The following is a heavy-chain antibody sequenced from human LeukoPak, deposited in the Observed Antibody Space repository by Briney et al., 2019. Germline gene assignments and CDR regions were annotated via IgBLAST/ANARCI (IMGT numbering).Heavy chain of an antibody. Sequence: PGGSLRLSCAASGFTFSSYAMHWVRQAPGKGLEWVAVISYDGSNKYYADSVKGRFTISRDNSKNTLYLQMNSLRAEDTAVYYCVRDEYDIVVVTAMIDYWGQGTLVTVSS. D-gene: IGHD2-21*02. CDR2: ISYDGSNK. V-gene: IGHV3-30-3*01. J-gene: IGHJ4*02. CDR1: GFTFSSYA. CDR3: VRDEYDIVVVTAMIDY.